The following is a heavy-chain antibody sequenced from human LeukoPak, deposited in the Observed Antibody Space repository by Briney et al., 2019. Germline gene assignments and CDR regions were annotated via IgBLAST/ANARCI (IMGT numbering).Heavy chain of an antibody. Sequence: GGSLRLSCAASGFTFSSYWMRWVRQAPGKGLVWVSRINSDGSSTSYADSVKGRFTISRDNAKNTLYLQMNSLRAEDTAVYYCARGWYPGVTFDYWGQGTLVTVSP. CDR1: GFTFSSYW. J-gene: IGHJ4*02. V-gene: IGHV3-74*01. D-gene: IGHD6-19*01. CDR2: INSDGSST. CDR3: ARGWYPGVTFDY.